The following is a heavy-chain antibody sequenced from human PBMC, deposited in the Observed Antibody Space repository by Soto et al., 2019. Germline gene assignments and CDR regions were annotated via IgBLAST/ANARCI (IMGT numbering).Heavy chain of an antibody. V-gene: IGHV4-39*01. D-gene: IGHD3-3*02. CDR3: ARHSLALRKNNWFDP. CDR2: IFYLGSS. J-gene: IGHJ5*02. Sequence: NPSESLSLTCPVSGYSMISSDFYWGWVRQPPGKGLEWIGSIFYLGSSYYNPSLKSRVTMSVDTSKNQFSLRLRSVTAADTALYFCARHSLALRKNNWFDPWGQGIMVTVS. CDR1: GYSMISSDFY.